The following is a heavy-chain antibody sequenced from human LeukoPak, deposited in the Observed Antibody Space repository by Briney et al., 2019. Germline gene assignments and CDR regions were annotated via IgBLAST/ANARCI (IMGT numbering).Heavy chain of an antibody. CDR2: MNPNSGNT. D-gene: IGHD5-12*01. J-gene: IGHJ4*02. CDR3: ARGIVASGFDS. Sequence: ASVKVSCKASGYTFTDYDLCWVRQATGQGLEWMGWMNPNSGNTGYAQKFQGRVTITTNTSISTAYMELSSLSSEDTAIFYCARGIVASGFDSWGQGTLVTVST. CDR1: GYTFTDYD. V-gene: IGHV1-8*02.